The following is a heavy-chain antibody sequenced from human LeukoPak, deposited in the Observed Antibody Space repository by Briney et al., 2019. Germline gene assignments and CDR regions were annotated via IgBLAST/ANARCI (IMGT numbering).Heavy chain of an antibody. V-gene: IGHV4-39*07. CDR1: AGSTSSSSYY. CDR2: IYYSEST. Sequence: PSETLSLTCTLSAGSTSSSSYYWGWIRQPPGKGLERIGSIYYSESTYNNPSLKTPVTISVDTSKNPFSLKLSSVTAADTAVYYCARGPRDGGATPVSWFDPWGQGTLVTVSS. J-gene: IGHJ5*02. CDR3: ARGPRDGGATPVSWFDP. D-gene: IGHD1-26*01.